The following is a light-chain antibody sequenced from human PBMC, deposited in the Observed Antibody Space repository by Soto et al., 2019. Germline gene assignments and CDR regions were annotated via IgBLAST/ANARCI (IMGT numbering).Light chain of an antibody. V-gene: IGLV2-14*01. CDR1: SSDVGGYNY. J-gene: IGLJ3*02. Sequence: QSALTQPASVSESPGQSITISCTGTSSDVGGYNYVSWYQQHPGKAPKLMIYEVSNRPSGVSNRFSGPKSGNTASLTISGLQAEDEADYYCNSYTSSSTWVFGGGTKLTVL. CDR3: NSYTSSSTWV. CDR2: EVS.